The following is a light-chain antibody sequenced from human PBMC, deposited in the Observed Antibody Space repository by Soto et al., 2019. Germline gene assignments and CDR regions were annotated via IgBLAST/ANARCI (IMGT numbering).Light chain of an antibody. Sequence: DIQMTQSPSTLSASVADRVTIACRASQAISGYLAWYQRKPGKAPKLLIYDAANLQTGVSSRFSGSGSGTEFTLTINSLQPDDFATYYCQQYSSYPLTFGGGTNVEIK. CDR1: QAISGY. V-gene: IGKV1-5*01. CDR2: DAA. CDR3: QQYSSYPLT. J-gene: IGKJ4*01.